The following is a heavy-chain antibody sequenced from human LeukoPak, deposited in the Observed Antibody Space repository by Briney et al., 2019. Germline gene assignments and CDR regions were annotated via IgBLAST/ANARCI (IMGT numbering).Heavy chain of an antibody. V-gene: IGHV1-46*01. D-gene: IGHD6-19*01. CDR3: AKDRRVAGPFDY. J-gene: IGHJ4*02. CDR2: INPTGTST. Sequence: ASVKVSCKASGFPFTNYYMHWVRQAPGQGLEWVGLINPTGTSTNYAQKFRGRVTMTRDTSTTTVYMELSSLRSEDTAVYYCAKDRRVAGPFDYWGQGTLVTVSS. CDR1: GFPFTNYY.